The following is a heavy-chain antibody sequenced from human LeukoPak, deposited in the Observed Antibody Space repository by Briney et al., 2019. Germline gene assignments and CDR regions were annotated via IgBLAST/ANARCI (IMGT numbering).Heavy chain of an antibody. CDR1: GGSFSGYY. Sequence: PSETLSLTCAAYGGSFSGYYWSWIRQPPGKGLEWIGEINHSGSTNYNPSLKSRVTISVDTSKNQFSLKMSSVTAADTAVYYCARLYCGGDCYDYFDYWGQGTLVTASS. CDR2: INHSGST. J-gene: IGHJ4*02. V-gene: IGHV4-34*01. CDR3: ARLYCGGDCYDYFDY. D-gene: IGHD2-21*01.